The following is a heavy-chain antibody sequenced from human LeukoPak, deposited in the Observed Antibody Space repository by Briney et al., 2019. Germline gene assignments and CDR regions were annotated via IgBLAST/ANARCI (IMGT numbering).Heavy chain of an antibody. CDR1: GGSISSYY. J-gene: IGHJ4*02. CDR2: IYYSGSA. D-gene: IGHD3-22*01. Sequence: PSETLSLTCTVSGGSISSYYWSWIRQPPGEGLEWIGYIYYSGSANYNPSLKSRVTISVDTSKNQFSLRLSSVTAADTAVYYCARVGDSSGYSVFDSWGQGTLVTVSS. CDR3: ARVGDSSGYSVFDS. V-gene: IGHV4-59*01.